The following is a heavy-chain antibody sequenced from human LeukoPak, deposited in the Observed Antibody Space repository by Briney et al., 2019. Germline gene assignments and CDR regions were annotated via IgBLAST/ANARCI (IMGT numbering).Heavy chain of an antibody. J-gene: IGHJ4*02. Sequence: GGSLRLSCAASGFTFSDYYMSWIRQAPGKGPEWVSYISSSSSYTDYADSVKGRFTISRDNAKNSLNLQMNSLRAEDTAVYYCARDSGYSGYSDYWGQGTLVTVSS. CDR2: ISSSSSYT. V-gene: IGHV3-11*05. D-gene: IGHD5-12*01. CDR3: ARDSGYSGYSDY. CDR1: GFTFSDYY.